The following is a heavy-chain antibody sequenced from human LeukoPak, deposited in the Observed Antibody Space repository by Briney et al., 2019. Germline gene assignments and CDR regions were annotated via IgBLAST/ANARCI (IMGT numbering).Heavy chain of an antibody. J-gene: IGHJ4*02. CDR3: ARDRNGDADY. V-gene: IGHV3-30-3*01. D-gene: IGHD4-17*01. CDR1: GFTFSSYA. CDR2: ISYDGSNK. Sequence: GGSLRLSCAASGFTFSSYAMHWVRQAPGKGLEWVAVISYDGSNKYYADSVKGRFTISRDNSKNTLHLQMNSLRAEDTAVYYCARDRNGDADYWGQGTLVTVSS.